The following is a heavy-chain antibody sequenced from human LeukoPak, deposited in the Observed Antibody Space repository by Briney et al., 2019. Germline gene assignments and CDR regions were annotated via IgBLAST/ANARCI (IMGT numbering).Heavy chain of an antibody. CDR3: ARARGGYDLDY. J-gene: IGHJ4*02. CDR2: ISGRDYS. Sequence: GGSLRLSCAASGFNFSNYGMIWVRQAPGKGLEWVSGISGRDYSDHADSVKGRFTISRDNSKNTLYLQMNSLRAEDTAVYYCARARGGYDLDYWGQGTLVTVSS. V-gene: IGHV3-23*01. CDR1: GFNFSNYG. D-gene: IGHD5-12*01.